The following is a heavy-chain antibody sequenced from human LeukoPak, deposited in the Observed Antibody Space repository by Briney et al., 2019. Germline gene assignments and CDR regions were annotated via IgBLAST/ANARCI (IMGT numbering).Heavy chain of an antibody. V-gene: IGHV3-23*01. CDR2: ITSSGGDT. CDR3: AKADYNDYAFDY. J-gene: IGHJ4*02. CDR1: GFIFGDHA. D-gene: IGHD4-11*01. Sequence: GGSLRLSCEGSGFIFGDHALSWVRQAPGKGLVWVSAITSSGGDTYYADSVKGRFTFSRDNSKNTLYLQMTSLRPEDTAIHYCAKADYNDYAFDYWGQGTLVTVSS.